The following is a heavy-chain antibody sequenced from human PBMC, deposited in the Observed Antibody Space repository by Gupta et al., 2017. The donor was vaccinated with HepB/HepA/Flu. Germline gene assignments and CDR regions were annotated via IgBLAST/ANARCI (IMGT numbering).Heavy chain of an antibody. V-gene: IGHV3-30-3*01. CDR1: GFTFSSYA. J-gene: IGHJ5*02. CDR3: ARSGRLWFGEGWFDP. Sequence: QVQLVESGGGVVQPGRSLRLSCAASGFTFSSYAMHWVRQAPGKGLEWVAVISYDGSNKYYADSVKGRFTISRDNSKNTLYLQMNSLRAEDTAVYYCARSGRLWFGEGWFDPWGQGTLVTVSS. CDR2: ISYDGSNK. D-gene: IGHD3-10*01.